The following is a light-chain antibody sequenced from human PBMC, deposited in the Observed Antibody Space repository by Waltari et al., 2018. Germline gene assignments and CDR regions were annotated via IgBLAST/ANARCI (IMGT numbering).Light chain of an antibody. CDR2: IDN. CDR1: SSNIGRNT. Sequence: QSVLPQPPSASGTPGQRVTMSCSGSSSNIGRNTVTWYQQPPGTAPKLLICIDNRPPSGVPGRFSGSSAGSSASLAISGLQAEDDADYHCATCDDSLNAWVFGGGTKLTVL. CDR3: ATCDDSLNAWV. J-gene: IGLJ3*02. V-gene: IGLV1-44*01.